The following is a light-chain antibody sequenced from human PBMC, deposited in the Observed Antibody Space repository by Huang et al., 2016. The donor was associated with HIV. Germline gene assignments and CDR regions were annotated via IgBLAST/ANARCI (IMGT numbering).Light chain of an antibody. CDR2: HAS. CDR1: QSISKC. V-gene: IGKV1-5*03. CDR3: QQYNSYPLT. Sequence: DIQMTQSPSTLSASVGGRVTITCRASQSISKCLAWYLQKPGKAPKLLMYHASTLESGVPSRFSGSGSGTEFTLTISSLQPDDFATYYCQQYNSYPLTFGGGTKVEIK. J-gene: IGKJ4*01.